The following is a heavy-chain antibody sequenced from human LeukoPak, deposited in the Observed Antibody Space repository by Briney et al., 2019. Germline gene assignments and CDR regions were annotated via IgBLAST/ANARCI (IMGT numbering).Heavy chain of an antibody. J-gene: IGHJ6*03. CDR3: ARLRRGSRHSSWYYYYMDV. CDR1: GGSISSYY. D-gene: IGHD6-13*01. Sequence: PSETLSLTCTVSGGSISSYYWSWIRQPPGKGLEWIGYIYYSGSTNYNPSLKSRVTISVDTSKNQFSLQLNSVTPEDTAVYYCARLRRGSRHSSWYYYYMDVWGKGTTVTVSS. CDR2: IYYSGST. V-gene: IGHV4-59*12.